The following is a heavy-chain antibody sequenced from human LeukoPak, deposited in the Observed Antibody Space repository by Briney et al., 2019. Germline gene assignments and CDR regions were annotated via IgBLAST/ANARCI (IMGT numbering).Heavy chain of an antibody. Sequence: SETLSLTCAVYGGSFSGYYWSWIRQPPGKGLEWIGEINHSGSTNYNPSLKSRVTISVDTSKNQFSLKLSSVTAADTAVYYCARGSYDFWSGYYNYGMDVWGQGTTVTVSS. CDR3: ARGSYDFWSGYYNYGMDV. CDR1: GGSFSGYY. CDR2: INHSGST. D-gene: IGHD3-3*01. J-gene: IGHJ6*02. V-gene: IGHV4-34*01.